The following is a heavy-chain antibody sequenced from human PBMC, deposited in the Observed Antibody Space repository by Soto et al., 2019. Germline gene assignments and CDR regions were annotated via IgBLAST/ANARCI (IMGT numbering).Heavy chain of an antibody. CDR2: ISAYNGNT. V-gene: IGHV1-18*04. Sequence: GASVKVSCKASGYTFTSYGISWVRQAPGQGLEWMGWISAYNGNTNYARKLQGRVTMTTDTSTSTAYMELRSLRSDDTAVYYCARLRAVDWYYYDSSGYRDFDYWGQGTLVTVSS. CDR3: ARLRAVDWYYYDSSGYRDFDY. CDR1: GYTFTSYG. D-gene: IGHD3-22*01. J-gene: IGHJ4*02.